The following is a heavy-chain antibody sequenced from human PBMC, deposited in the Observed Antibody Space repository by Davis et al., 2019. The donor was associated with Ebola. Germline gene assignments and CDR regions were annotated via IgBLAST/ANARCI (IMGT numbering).Heavy chain of an antibody. Sequence: GESLKISCVASEFTFNNYVMNWVRQAPGKGLEWVSVIYSGGSTSYADSVKGRFTISRDNFKNTVYLQMNSLRAEDTAVYYCARGDDHDHWGQGTLVTVSS. CDR3: ARGDDHDH. V-gene: IGHV3-53*01. CDR2: IYSGGST. J-gene: IGHJ4*02. D-gene: IGHD3-16*01. CDR1: EFTFNNYV.